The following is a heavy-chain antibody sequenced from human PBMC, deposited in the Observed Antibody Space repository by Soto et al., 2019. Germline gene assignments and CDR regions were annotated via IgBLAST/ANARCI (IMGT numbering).Heavy chain of an antibody. J-gene: IGHJ4*02. CDR3: AHRAVLCSGGTCYSHPFDF. V-gene: IGHV2-5*02. CDR1: GFSLTTTGVG. Sequence: QITLKESGPTLVKPTQTLTLTCTFSGFSLTTTGVGVGWIRQPPGKALEWLAIIYWDDDKRYSPSLKSRLTITKVTSKNQVVLTMTNMDPVDTATYFCAHRAVLCSGGTCYSHPFDFWGQGTLVTVSS. D-gene: IGHD2-15*01. CDR2: IYWDDDK.